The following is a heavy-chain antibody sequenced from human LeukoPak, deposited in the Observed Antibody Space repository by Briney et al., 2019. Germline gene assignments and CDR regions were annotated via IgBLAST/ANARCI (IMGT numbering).Heavy chain of an antibody. V-gene: IGHV4-61*05. Sequence: SETLSLTCTVSGGSISSSSYYWGWIRQPPGKGLEWIGYIYYSGSTNYNPSLKSRVTISVDTSKNQFSLKLSSVTAADTAVYYCARHDTVTTWGQGTLVTVSS. D-gene: IGHD4-17*01. CDR2: IYYSGST. J-gene: IGHJ5*02. CDR1: GGSISSSSYY. CDR3: ARHDTVTT.